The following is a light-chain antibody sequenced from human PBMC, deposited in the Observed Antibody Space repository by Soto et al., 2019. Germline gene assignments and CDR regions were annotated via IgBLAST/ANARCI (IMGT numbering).Light chain of an antibody. CDR2: GAS. Sequence: EIVLTQSPGPLSLSPGERATLSCRASQSVSSSHLAWYQQKPGQAPRLLIYGASSRATGIPDRFSGSGSGTDFTLTISRLEPEDFAVYYCQQYGSSVTLGQGTRLEI. V-gene: IGKV3-20*01. CDR1: QSVSSSH. J-gene: IGKJ5*01. CDR3: QQYGSSVT.